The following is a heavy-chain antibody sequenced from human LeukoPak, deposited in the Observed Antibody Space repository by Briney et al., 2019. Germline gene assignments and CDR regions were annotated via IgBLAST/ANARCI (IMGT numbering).Heavy chain of an antibody. CDR2: IRAYNGNT. J-gene: IGHJ6*03. V-gene: IGHV1-18*01. CDR1: GYTFTSYG. CDR3: ARLVLDCSSTSCYGPIEYYYMDV. Sequence: GASVKVSCKASGYTFTSYGISWVRQAPGQGLEWMGWIRAYNGNTNYAQKLQGRVTMTTDTSTSTAYMELRSLRSDDTAVYYCARLVLDCSSTSCYGPIEYYYMDVWGKGTTVTVSS. D-gene: IGHD2-2*01.